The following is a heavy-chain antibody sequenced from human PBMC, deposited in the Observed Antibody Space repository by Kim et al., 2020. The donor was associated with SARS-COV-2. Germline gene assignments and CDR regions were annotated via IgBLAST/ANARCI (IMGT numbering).Heavy chain of an antibody. CDR1: GFTVSSKS. J-gene: IGHJ4*02. Sequence: GGSLRLSCAASGFTVSSKSMNWVRQAPGKGLEWGSIIHSGDNTKYADSVKGRFAISRDNSKNTLYLQMNNLRAEDTAVYYCARDDENRDYAWALVYWGQGTLVTVSS. D-gene: IGHD4-17*01. CDR2: IHSGDNT. CDR3: ARDDENRDYAWALVY. V-gene: IGHV3-53*01.